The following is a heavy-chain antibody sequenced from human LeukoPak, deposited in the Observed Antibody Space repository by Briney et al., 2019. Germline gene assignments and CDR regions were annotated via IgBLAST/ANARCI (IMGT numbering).Heavy chain of an antibody. Sequence: LSLTCTVSGGSISSGGYYMSWVRQAPGKGLEWVSVIYSGGSTYYADSVKGRFTISRDNSKNTLYLQMNSLRAEDTAVYYCVRDSMYSYYYDSSGYTFDYWGQGTLVTVSS. CDR3: VRDSMYSYYYDSSGYTFDY. J-gene: IGHJ4*02. CDR1: GGSISSGGYY. V-gene: IGHV3-66*01. CDR2: IYSGGST. D-gene: IGHD3-22*01.